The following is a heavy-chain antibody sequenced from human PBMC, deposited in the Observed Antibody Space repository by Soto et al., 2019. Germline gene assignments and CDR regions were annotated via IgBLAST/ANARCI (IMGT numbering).Heavy chain of an antibody. CDR1: GFTFSTYA. CDR3: AKGGYNYGFLFDC. D-gene: IGHD5-18*01. CDR2: IDNSGGIT. V-gene: IGHV3-23*05. J-gene: IGHJ4*02. Sequence: EVQLLESGGGLVQPGGSLGLSCAASGFTFSTYAMSWVRQAPGKGLEWVSTIDNSGGITYYADSVKGRFTISRDNSKNTLYLQMNSLRAEDTAVYYCAKGGYNYGFLFDCWGQGTLVTVSS.